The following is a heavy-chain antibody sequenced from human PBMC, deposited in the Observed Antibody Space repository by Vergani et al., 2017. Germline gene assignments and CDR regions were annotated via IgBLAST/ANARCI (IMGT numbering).Heavy chain of an antibody. J-gene: IGHJ6*02. V-gene: IGHV4-34*02. CDR3: ARQRLVRVMGGYYGMDV. CDR2: INNDGHT. CDR1: GESFSSFY. Sequence: QVQLQQWGAGVVKPSGTLSLTCAVFGESFSSFYWSWIRQPPGKGLEWIGEINNDGHTNYNPSLESRVTVSRDTAKNQFSLNLMSVTAADTAMYYCARQRLVRVMGGYYGMDVWGQGTTVTVSS. D-gene: IGHD3-10*01.